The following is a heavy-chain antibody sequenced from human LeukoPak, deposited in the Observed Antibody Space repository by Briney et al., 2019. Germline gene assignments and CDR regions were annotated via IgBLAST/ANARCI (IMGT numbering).Heavy chain of an antibody. Sequence: PGGSLRLSCAASGFTFSSYEMNWVRQAPGKGLEWVSYISSSGSTIYYADSVKGRFTISRDNAKNSLYLHMNSLRAEDTAVYYCARSYGYHFDYWDQGTLVTVSS. CDR3: ARSYGYHFDY. J-gene: IGHJ4*02. D-gene: IGHD5-18*01. V-gene: IGHV3-48*03. CDR1: GFTFSSYE. CDR2: ISSSGSTI.